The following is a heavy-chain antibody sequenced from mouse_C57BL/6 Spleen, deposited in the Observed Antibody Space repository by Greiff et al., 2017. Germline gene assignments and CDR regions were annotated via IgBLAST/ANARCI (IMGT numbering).Heavy chain of an antibody. Sequence: EVPLVESGGGLVKPGGSLKLSCAASGFTFSSYAMSWVRQTPEKRLEWVATISDGGSYTYYPDNVKGRFTISRDNAKNNLYLQMSHLKSEDTAMYYCASPITTVVATPLAYWGQGTLVTVSA. V-gene: IGHV5-4*01. D-gene: IGHD1-1*01. J-gene: IGHJ3*01. CDR2: ISDGGSYT. CDR1: GFTFSSYA. CDR3: ASPITTVVATPLAY.